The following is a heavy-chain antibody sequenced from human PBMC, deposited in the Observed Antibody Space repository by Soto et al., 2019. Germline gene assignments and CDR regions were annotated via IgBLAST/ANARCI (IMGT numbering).Heavy chain of an antibody. CDR3: AREAYSSSSYDY. V-gene: IGHV3-21*01. Sequence: EVQLVESGGGLVKPGGSLRLSCAASGFTFSSYSMNWVRQAPGKGLEWISSISSSSSYIYYADSVKGRFTISRDNAKNSLYLQMNSLRAEDTAVYYCAREAYSSSSYDYWGQGTLVTVSS. CDR1: GFTFSSYS. D-gene: IGHD6-6*01. CDR2: ISSSSSYI. J-gene: IGHJ4*02.